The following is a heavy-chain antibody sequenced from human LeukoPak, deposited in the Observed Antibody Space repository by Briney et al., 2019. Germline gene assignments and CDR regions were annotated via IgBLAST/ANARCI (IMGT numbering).Heavy chain of an antibody. Sequence: GGSLRLSCAASGFTFSSYWMHWVRQAPGKGLVWVSRINIDGSSTSYADSVKGRFTISRDNAKNTLYLQMNSLRAEDTAVYYCARAGRVGYCSSTSCSDFWGQGTLVTVSS. CDR1: GFTFSSYW. V-gene: IGHV3-74*01. D-gene: IGHD2-2*01. CDR2: INIDGSST. CDR3: ARAGRVGYCSSTSCSDF. J-gene: IGHJ4*02.